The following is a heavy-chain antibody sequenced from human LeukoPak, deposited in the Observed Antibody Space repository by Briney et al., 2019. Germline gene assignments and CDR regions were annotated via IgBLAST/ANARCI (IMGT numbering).Heavy chain of an antibody. CDR2: IYGGGSGST. CDR3: AKDFTPDGIWDIDY. V-gene: IGHV3-23*01. CDR1: GFTLSKYT. Sequence: GGSLRLSCVASGFTLSKYTMSWVRQAPGKGLEWVSGIYGGGSGSTFYAESVKGRFTISRDNSKNTLYLQMNSLEDEDTAIYYCAKDFTPDGIWDIDYWGRGTLITVSS. J-gene: IGHJ4*02. D-gene: IGHD1-14*01.